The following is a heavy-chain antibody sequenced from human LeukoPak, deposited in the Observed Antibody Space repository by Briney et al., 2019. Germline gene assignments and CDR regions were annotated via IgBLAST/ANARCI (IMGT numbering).Heavy chain of an antibody. J-gene: IGHJ4*02. CDR3: ARGRQNYGDYPY. CDR1: GFTFSTSA. Sequence: GGSLRLSCVVSGFTFSTSAMSWVRQAPGKGLEWVSGISESGGSTYYADSVKGRFTSSGDNFKNTVYLQMNSLRAEDTAVYYCARGRQNYGDYPYWGQGTLVTVSS. D-gene: IGHD4-17*01. CDR2: ISESGGST. V-gene: IGHV3-23*01.